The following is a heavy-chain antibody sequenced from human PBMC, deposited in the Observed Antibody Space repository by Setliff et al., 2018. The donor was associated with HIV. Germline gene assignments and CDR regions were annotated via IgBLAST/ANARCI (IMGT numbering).Heavy chain of an antibody. CDR2: VIPIFGAA. V-gene: IGHV1-69*05. Sequence: GASVKVSCKASGGTLNTFALSWVRQTPGQGLEWMGGVIPIFGAANYAQKFQARVTITTDESTNTAYMELTSLRSDDSAVYSCARGLRARPRLRGFYHYGMDVWGQGTTVTVSS. CDR3: ARGLRARPRLRGFYHYGMDV. D-gene: IGHD2-21*02. J-gene: IGHJ6*02. CDR1: GGTLNTFA.